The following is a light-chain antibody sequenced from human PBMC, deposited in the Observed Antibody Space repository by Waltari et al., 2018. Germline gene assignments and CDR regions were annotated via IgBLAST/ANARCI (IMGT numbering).Light chain of an antibody. V-gene: IGKV1-39*01. Sequence: DIQMTQSPSSLSASLGDRVTIVCRASQSISNFLSWYQHVPGKAPKLLIYTTSSLQRGVPSRFTGSGSGTDFTLTINNLQPEDFATYYCQQSFSSPFTFGPGTIVDI. CDR3: QQSFSSPFT. CDR2: TTS. J-gene: IGKJ3*01. CDR1: QSISNF.